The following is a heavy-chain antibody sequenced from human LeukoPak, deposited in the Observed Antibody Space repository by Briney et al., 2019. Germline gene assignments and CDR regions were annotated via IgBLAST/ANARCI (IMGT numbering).Heavy chain of an antibody. V-gene: IGHV4-59*01. D-gene: IGHD1-26*01. Sequence: SETLSLTCTVSGGSISSYYWSWIRQPPGKGLEWIGYIYYSGSTNYNPSLKSRVTISVDTSKNQFSLKLSSVTAADTAVCYCAREGGTTRRWFDPWGQGTLVTVSS. CDR3: AREGGTTRRWFDP. CDR2: IYYSGST. CDR1: GGSISSYY. J-gene: IGHJ5*02.